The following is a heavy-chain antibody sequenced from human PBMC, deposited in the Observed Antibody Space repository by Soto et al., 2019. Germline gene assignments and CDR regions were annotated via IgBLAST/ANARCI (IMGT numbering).Heavy chain of an antibody. V-gene: IGHV1-46*01. J-gene: IGHJ3*02. CDR1: GYTFTSYY. Sequence: ASVKVSCKASGYTFTSYYMHWVRQAPGQGLEWMGIINPSGGSTSYAQKFQGRVTMTRDTSTSTVYMELSSLRSEDTAVYYCARDRRIAVAGTGPDAFDIWGQGTMVT. D-gene: IGHD6-19*01. CDR2: INPSGGST. CDR3: ARDRRIAVAGTGPDAFDI.